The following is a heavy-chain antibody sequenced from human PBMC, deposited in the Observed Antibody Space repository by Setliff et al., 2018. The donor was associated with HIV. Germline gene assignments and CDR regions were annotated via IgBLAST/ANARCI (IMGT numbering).Heavy chain of an antibody. CDR2: IWYDGSNK. V-gene: IGHV3-33*06. D-gene: IGHD4-17*01. J-gene: IGHJ6*04. CDR3: AKDPAVNAYGDYPLGGMDV. Sequence: VGSLRLSCAASGFTFSSKGMHWVRQAPGKGLEWVAIIWYDGSNKYYADSVKGRFTISRDNSKKMLFLQMNSLRAEDTAVYYCAKDPAVNAYGDYPLGGMDVWGKGTTVTVSS. CDR1: GFTFSSKG.